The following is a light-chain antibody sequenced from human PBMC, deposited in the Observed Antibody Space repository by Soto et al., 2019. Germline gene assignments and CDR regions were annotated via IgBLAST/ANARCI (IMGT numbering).Light chain of an antibody. CDR2: DAS. J-gene: IGKJ5*01. CDR3: QKRSNWPIN. V-gene: IGKV3-11*01. Sequence: EIELTQSPATLSFYPGDSSTLSCRATRSVSSYLAWYQQKPGQAPRLLIYDASSRPTDIPARFSGSGSGTDFTLTISSLEPEDFALYYCQKRSNWPINCGQGPRREIK. CDR1: RSVSSY.